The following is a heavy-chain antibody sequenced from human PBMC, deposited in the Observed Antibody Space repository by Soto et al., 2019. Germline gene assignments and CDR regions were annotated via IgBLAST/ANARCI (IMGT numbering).Heavy chain of an antibody. CDR1: GYTFTSYD. Sequence: AAVKVSCMASGYTFTSYDINWVRQATGQGLEWMGWMNPNSGNTGYVQKFQGRVTMTRNTSISTAYMELSSLRSEDTAVYYCARGSYKHAFDIWGQGTMVTVSS. V-gene: IGHV1-8*01. J-gene: IGHJ3*02. D-gene: IGHD1-1*01. CDR3: ARGSYKHAFDI. CDR2: MNPNSGNT.